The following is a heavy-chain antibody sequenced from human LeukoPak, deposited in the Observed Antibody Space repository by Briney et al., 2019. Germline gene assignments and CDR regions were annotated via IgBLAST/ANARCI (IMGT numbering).Heavy chain of an antibody. D-gene: IGHD3-10*01. CDR3: ARGFLEDYYGSGAGY. CDR2: IYHSGST. CDR1: GYSISSGYY. V-gene: IGHV4-38-2*01. J-gene: IGHJ4*02. Sequence: PSETLSLTCAFSGYSISSGYYWGWIRQPPGKGLEWFGSIYHSGSTYYNPSLKSRVTISVDTSKNQFSLKLSSVTAADTAVYYCARGFLEDYYGSGAGYWGQGTLVTVSS.